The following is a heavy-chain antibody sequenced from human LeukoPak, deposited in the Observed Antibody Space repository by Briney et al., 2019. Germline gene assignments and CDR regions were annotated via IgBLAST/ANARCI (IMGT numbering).Heavy chain of an antibody. CDR2: TNPNSGGT. D-gene: IGHD3-10*01. Sequence: ASVKVSCKASGYTFTGYYMHWVRQAPGQGLEWMGWTNPNSGGTNYAQKFQGRVTMTRDTSISTAYMELSRLRSDDTAVYYCARERFGEFHFDYWGQGTLVTVSS. CDR1: GYTFTGYY. J-gene: IGHJ4*02. V-gene: IGHV1-2*02. CDR3: ARERFGEFHFDY.